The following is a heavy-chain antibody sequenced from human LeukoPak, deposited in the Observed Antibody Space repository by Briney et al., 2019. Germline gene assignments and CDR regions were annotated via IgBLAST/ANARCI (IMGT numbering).Heavy chain of an antibody. V-gene: IGHV4-34*01. CDR1: GGSFSGYY. D-gene: IGHD2-2*01. CDR3: ARGPSRLGYCSSTSCRYYYYGMDV. CDR2: INHSGST. Sequence: SETLSLTCAVYGGSFSGYYCCWIRQPPGKGLERIGEINHSGSTNYNPSLKSRVTISVDTSKNQFSLKLSSVTAADTAVYYCARGPSRLGYCSSTSCRYYYYGMDVWGKGTTVTVSS. J-gene: IGHJ6*04.